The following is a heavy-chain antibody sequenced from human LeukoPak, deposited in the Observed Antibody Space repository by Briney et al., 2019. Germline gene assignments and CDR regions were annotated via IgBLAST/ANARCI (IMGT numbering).Heavy chain of an antibody. Sequence: GGSLRLSCAASGFTFSNYAMSWVRQAPGKGLERVSLISGSIGSTSYAGSVKGRFTISRDTSKNTLYLQMNSLRAEDTAIYYCAKGMTTVTTRSPLDYWGQGTLVTVSS. CDR3: AKGMTTVTTRSPLDY. CDR1: GFTFSNYA. J-gene: IGHJ4*02. CDR2: ISGSIGST. V-gene: IGHV3-23*01. D-gene: IGHD4-17*01.